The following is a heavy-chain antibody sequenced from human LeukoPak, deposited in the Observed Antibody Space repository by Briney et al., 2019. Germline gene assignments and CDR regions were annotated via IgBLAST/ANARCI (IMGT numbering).Heavy chain of an antibody. V-gene: IGHV4-38-2*02. CDR2: IHYSGST. CDR1: CYYISSVHY. CDR3: ARDGYSGNDGI. Sequence: SETLALTCTVSCYYISSVHYRGWIRHPPGKGLEWIGYIHYSGSTNYNSSFKSRVTISVDTSKNQFSLKLSSVTAADTAAYYCARDGYSGNDGIWGQGTLVTVSS. D-gene: IGHD5-12*01. J-gene: IGHJ4*02.